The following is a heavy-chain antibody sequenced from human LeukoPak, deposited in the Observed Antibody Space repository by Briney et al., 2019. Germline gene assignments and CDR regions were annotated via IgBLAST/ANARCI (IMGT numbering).Heavy chain of an antibody. CDR1: GFTSSSYG. CDR2: IWHDGTNK. CDR3: ARGSGSYFNVVDP. V-gene: IGHV3-33*03. D-gene: IGHD3-10*01. J-gene: IGHJ5*02. Sequence: SGMSLRLSCVASGFTSSSYGIHWVRQAPGKGLEWVAVIWHDGTNKDYADFVKGRFTISRDNSKDTVYLQMNSLRAEDTAVYYCARGSGSYFNVVDPWGQGTLVTVSS.